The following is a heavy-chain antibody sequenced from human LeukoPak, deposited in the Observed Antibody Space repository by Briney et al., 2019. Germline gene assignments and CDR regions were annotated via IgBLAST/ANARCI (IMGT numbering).Heavy chain of an antibody. V-gene: IGHV3-30*18. D-gene: IGHD2-2*01. CDR1: GFTFSSHE. CDR2: ISSDARNK. Sequence: QPGGSLRLSCVASGFTFSSHEMNWVRQAPGKGLEWVAVISSDARNKHYADSVKGRFTISRDNSKNTLYLQINSLRAEDTALYYCAKDLSRCSSSSCYEFDSWGRGTLVTVSS. CDR3: AKDLSRCSSSSCYEFDS. J-gene: IGHJ4*02.